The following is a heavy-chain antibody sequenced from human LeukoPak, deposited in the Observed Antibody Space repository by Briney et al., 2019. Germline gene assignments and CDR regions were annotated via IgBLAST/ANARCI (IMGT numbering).Heavy chain of an antibody. V-gene: IGHV4-59*01. CDR1: GGCISSYY. CDR3: ARDTPVHYDFWSGPRWFDP. CDR2: IYYSGST. J-gene: IGHJ5*02. Sequence: PSETLSLTCTVSGGCISSYYWSWIRQPPGKGLEWIGYIYYSGSTNYNPSLKSRVTISVDTSKNQFSLKLSSVTAADTAVYYCARDTPVHYDFWSGPRWFDPWGQGPLVTVSS. D-gene: IGHD3-3*01.